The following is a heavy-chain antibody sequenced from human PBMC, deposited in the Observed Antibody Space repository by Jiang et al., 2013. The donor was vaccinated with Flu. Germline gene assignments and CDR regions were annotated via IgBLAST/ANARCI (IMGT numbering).Heavy chain of an antibody. Sequence: GAEVKKPGASVKVPCKTSGYIFTDNYIHWVRQAPGQGLEWMGWIDPNNYDTHYAQKFQGRVTLTRDTSISTAYMELSRLRSDDTAVFYCATDQRLDTVTAFDIWGQGTMVTVSS. D-gene: IGHD4-17*01. J-gene: IGHJ3*02. CDR3: ATDQRLDTVTAFDI. CDR2: IDPNNYDT. CDR1: GYIFTDNY. V-gene: IGHV1-2*02.